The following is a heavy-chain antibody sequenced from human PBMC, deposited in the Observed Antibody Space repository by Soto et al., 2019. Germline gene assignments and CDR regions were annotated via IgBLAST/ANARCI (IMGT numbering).Heavy chain of an antibody. Sequence: RGSLRLSCAASGFTFSSYAMHWVRQAPGKGLEWVAVISYDGSNKYYADSVKGRFTISRDNSKNTLYLQMNSLRAEDTAVYYCARAVASWFDPWGQGTLVTVSS. CDR1: GFTFSSYA. CDR2: ISYDGSNK. CDR3: ARAVASWFDP. V-gene: IGHV3-30-3*01. J-gene: IGHJ5*02. D-gene: IGHD2-15*01.